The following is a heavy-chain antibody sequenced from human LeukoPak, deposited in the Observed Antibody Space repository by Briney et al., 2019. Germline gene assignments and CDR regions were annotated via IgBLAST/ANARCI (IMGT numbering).Heavy chain of an antibody. V-gene: IGHV4-31*03. Sequence: SETLSLTCTVSGGSISSGDYYWSWIRQHPGKGLEYIGYIYYSGSTYYNPSLKSRVTISVDTSKNQFSLKLSSVTAADTAVYYCASGLGDAWGQGTLVTVSS. CDR1: GGSISSGDYY. D-gene: IGHD3-10*01. CDR2: IYYSGST. J-gene: IGHJ4*02. CDR3: ASGLGDA.